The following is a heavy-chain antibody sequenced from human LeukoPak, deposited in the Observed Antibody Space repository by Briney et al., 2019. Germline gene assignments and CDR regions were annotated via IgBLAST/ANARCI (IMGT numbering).Heavy chain of an antibody. CDR2: IYYSGST. J-gene: IGHJ4*02. CDR3: ARSPYGRTFDY. Sequence: PSETLSLTCAVYGGSFSGYYWSWIRQPPGKGLEWIGYIYYSGSTNYNPSLKSRVTISVDTSKNQFSLKLSSVTAADTAVYYCARSPYGRTFDYWGQGTLVTVSS. CDR1: GGSFSGYY. D-gene: IGHD4-17*01. V-gene: IGHV4-59*01.